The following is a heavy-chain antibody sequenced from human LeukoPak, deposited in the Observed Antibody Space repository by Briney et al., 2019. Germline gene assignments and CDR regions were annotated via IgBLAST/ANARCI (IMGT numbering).Heavy chain of an antibody. CDR3: ARGLDRSKTGY. Sequence: SETLSLTCAVYGGSFSGYYWSWIRQAPGKGLDWIGEISDNEGIKYSPSLKSRVTISVDTSKNQFSLKLTSVTAADTAVYYCARGLDRSKTGYWGQGSLVTVSS. V-gene: IGHV4-34*01. J-gene: IGHJ4*02. CDR1: GGSFSGYY. D-gene: IGHD2-2*03. CDR2: ISDNEGI.